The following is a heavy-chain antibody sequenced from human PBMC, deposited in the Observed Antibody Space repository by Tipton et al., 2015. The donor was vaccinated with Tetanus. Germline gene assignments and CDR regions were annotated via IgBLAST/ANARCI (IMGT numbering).Heavy chain of an antibody. CDR2: ISAYNGNT. Sequence: QLVQSGAEVKKPGASVKVSCKASGYTFTRYGISWVRQAPRQGLEWMGWISAYNGNTYYAQKLQGRVTMTTDTSTSPAYMERRRRRSGDTAVYYCARGWELLRMDVLGQGTTVTVSS. CDR1: GYTFTRYG. CDR3: ARGWELLRMDV. D-gene: IGHD1-26*01. J-gene: IGHJ6*02. V-gene: IGHV1-18*01.